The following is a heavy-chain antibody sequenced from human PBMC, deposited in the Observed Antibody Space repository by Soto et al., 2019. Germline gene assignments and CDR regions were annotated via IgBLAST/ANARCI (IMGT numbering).Heavy chain of an antibody. CDR2: INAGNGNT. CDR1: GYTFTSYA. CDR3: AREFSTYYYGMDV. J-gene: IGHJ6*02. Sequence: EASVKVSCKASGYTFTSYAMHWVRQAPGQRLEWMGWINAGNGNTKYSQKFQGRVTSTRDTSASTAYMELSSLRSEDTAVYYCAREFSTYYYGMDVWGQGTTVTVSS. D-gene: IGHD2-2*01. V-gene: IGHV1-3*01.